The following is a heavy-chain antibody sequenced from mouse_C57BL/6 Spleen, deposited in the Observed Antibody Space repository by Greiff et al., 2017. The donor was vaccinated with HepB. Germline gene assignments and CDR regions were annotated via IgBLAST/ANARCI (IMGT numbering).Heavy chain of an antibody. CDR1: GFTFSSYA. J-gene: IGHJ2*01. V-gene: IGHV5-9-1*02. D-gene: IGHD2-10*02. Sequence: EVKLMESGEGLVKPGGSLKLSCAASGFTFSSYAMSWVRQTPEKRLEWVAYISSGGDYIYYADTVKGRFTISRDNARNTLYLQMSSLKAEDTAMYYCTREPLGGFDYWGQGTTLTVSS. CDR2: ISSGGDYI. CDR3: TREPLGGFDY.